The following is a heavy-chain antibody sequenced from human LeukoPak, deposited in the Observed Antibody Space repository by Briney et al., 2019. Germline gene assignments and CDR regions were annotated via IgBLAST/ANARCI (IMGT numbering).Heavy chain of an antibody. J-gene: IGHJ4*02. D-gene: IGHD6-13*01. CDR1: GFIFNTYW. CDR2: VDPTDSDV. Sequence: GESLKISCKGSGFIFNTYWISWVRQMPGKGLEWMGIVDPTDSDVDYSPSFQGHVTISSDTSTSTVYLQWSSLKASDTAVYYCARRARYHSSFPLDSWGQGTQVIVSS. V-gene: IGHV5-10-1*01. CDR3: ARRARYHSSFPLDS.